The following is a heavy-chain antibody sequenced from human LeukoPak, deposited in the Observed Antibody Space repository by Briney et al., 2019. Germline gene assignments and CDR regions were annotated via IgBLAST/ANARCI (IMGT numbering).Heavy chain of an antibody. Sequence: SETLSLTCTVSGGPISGYYWSWIRQPPGKGLEWIGYIHFSGITAYTSSLKSRVTISVDTSKNQFSLKLSSVTAADTAVYYCARHRQYYDILTGYSSLYYYGMDVWGQGTTVTVYS. CDR3: ARHRQYYDILTGYSSLYYYGMDV. CDR2: IHFSGIT. D-gene: IGHD3-9*01. J-gene: IGHJ6*02. CDR1: GGPISGYY. V-gene: IGHV4-59*08.